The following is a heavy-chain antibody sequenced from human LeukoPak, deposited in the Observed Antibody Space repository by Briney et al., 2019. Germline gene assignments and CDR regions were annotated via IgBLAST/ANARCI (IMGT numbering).Heavy chain of an antibody. D-gene: IGHD4-17*01. CDR2: INHSGST. V-gene: IGHV4-34*01. Sequence: SETLSLTCAVYGGSFSGYYWSWIRQPPGKGLEWIGEINHSGSTSYNPSLKSRVTISVDTSKNQFSLKLSSVTAADTAVYYCARERDVTTLYYYYGMDVWGQGTTVTVSS. CDR1: GGSFSGYY. CDR3: ARERDVTTLYYYYGMDV. J-gene: IGHJ6*02.